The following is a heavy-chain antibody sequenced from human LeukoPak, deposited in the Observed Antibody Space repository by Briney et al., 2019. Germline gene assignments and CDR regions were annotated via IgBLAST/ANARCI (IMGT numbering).Heavy chain of an antibody. D-gene: IGHD3-9*01. Sequence: GGSLRLSCAASGFTFSDYYMNWIRQAPGKGLEWFSYISNSGDTIYYADSVKGRFTISRDNAKNSLYLQMNNLRAEDTAVYYCAKDYDILIGYYSYFDYWGQGTLVTVSS. J-gene: IGHJ4*02. CDR1: GFTFSDYY. V-gene: IGHV3-11*01. CDR2: ISNSGDTI. CDR3: AKDYDILIGYYSYFDY.